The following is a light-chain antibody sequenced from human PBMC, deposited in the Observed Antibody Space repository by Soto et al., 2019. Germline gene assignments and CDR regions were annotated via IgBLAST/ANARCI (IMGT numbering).Light chain of an antibody. CDR1: QSITNN. J-gene: IGKJ1*01. CDR2: RVS. CDR3: QQSYSTPPT. V-gene: IGKV1-39*01. Sequence: DIQMTQSPSSLSASVRERVTIACRASQSITNNLNWYQQKPGRAPKLLIYRVSNLQSGVPLRFSGSGSGTDFTLTISGLQPDDFATYYCQQSYSTPPTFRQGTKVDIK.